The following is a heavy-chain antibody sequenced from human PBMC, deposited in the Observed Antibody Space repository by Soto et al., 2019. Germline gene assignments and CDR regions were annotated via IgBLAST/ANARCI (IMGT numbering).Heavy chain of an antibody. J-gene: IGHJ4*02. V-gene: IGHV3-7*01. CDR2: IKQAGSEE. D-gene: IGHD6-19*01. Sequence: GGSLRLSCAASGFTFSSYWMSWVRQAPGKGLEWVANIKQAGSEEYYVDSVKGRFTISRDNAKNSLYLQMNSLRAEDTAVYYCARDRSNGWYSFDYWGQGTLVTVSS. CDR3: ARDRSNGWYSFDY. CDR1: GFTFSSYW.